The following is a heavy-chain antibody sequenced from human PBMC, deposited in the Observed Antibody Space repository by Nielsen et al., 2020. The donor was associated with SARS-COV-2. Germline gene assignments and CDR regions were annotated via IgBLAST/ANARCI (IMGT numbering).Heavy chain of an antibody. CDR3: ARTFVAVAGTALDY. J-gene: IGHJ4*02. V-gene: IGHV2-70*11. Sequence: SGPTLVKLTQTLTLTCTFSGFSLSTSGMCVSWIRQPPGKSLEWLARIDWDDDKYYTTSLKTRLTISKDTSKKQVVLTMTNMDPLDTATYYCARTFVAVAGTALDYWGQGTLVTVSS. CDR2: IDWDDDK. CDR1: GFSLSTSGMC. D-gene: IGHD6-19*01.